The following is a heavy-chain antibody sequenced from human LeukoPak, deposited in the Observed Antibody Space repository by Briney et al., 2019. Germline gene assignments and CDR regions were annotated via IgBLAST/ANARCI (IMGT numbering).Heavy chain of an antibody. CDR2: ISWNSGSI. D-gene: IGHD6-6*01. CDR3: AKDMKYSSSSLIDY. J-gene: IGHJ4*02. CDR1: GFTFDDYA. Sequence: LTGGSLRLSCAASGFTFDDYAMHWVRQAPGKGLEWVSGISWNSGSIGYADSVKGRFTISRDNAKNSLYLQMNSLRAEDTALYYCAKDMKYSSSSLIDYWGQGTLVTVSS. V-gene: IGHV3-9*01.